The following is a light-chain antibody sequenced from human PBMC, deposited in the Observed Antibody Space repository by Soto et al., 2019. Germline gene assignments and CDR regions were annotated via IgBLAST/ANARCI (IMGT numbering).Light chain of an antibody. J-gene: IGLJ1*01. CDR1: SSNIGNNY. CDR2: DNN. V-gene: IGLV1-51*01. Sequence: QSVLTQPPSVSAAPGQKVTISCSGSSSNIGNNYVSWYQQLPGTAPKLLIYDNNKRPSGIPDRFSGSKSGTSATLGITGLQTGDEADYYYGTWDSSLSAGNVFGTGTKLTVL. CDR3: GTWDSSLSAGNV.